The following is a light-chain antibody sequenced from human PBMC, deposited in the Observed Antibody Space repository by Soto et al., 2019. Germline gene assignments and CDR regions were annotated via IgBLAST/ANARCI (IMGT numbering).Light chain of an antibody. J-gene: IGKJ1*01. V-gene: IGKV3-15*01. CDR2: GAY. CDR1: QSVGNN. Sequence: EIVMTQSPATLSVSPGERTTLSCRASQSVGNNLAWYQQKPGQAPRLLIYGAYTRATGIPARFSGSGSGTDFTLTISSLEPDDFATYYCQQLNTYPPWTFGQGTKVDI. CDR3: QQLNTYPPWT.